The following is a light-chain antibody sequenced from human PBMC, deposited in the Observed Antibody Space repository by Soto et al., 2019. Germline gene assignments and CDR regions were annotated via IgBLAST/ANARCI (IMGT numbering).Light chain of an antibody. Sequence: EIVMTQAPSTLSMSPGERATLSCRASQSVSSYLAWYQQKPGQAPRLLIYGVSTRATGIPDRFSGSGSGTEFTLTISSLQSEDFAVYYCQQYNNWPQTFGQGTKVDIK. CDR3: QQYNNWPQT. CDR2: GVS. V-gene: IGKV3-15*01. J-gene: IGKJ1*01. CDR1: QSVSSY.